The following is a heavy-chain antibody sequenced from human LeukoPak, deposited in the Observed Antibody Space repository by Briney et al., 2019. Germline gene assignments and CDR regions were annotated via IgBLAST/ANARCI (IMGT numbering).Heavy chain of an antibody. CDR1: GGSISSSSYY. D-gene: IGHD6-19*01. V-gene: IGHV4-39*07. CDR2: IYNSGST. Sequence: SETLSLTCTVSGGSISSSSYYWGWIRQPPGKGLEWIGSIYNSGSTYYNPSLKSRVTISVDTSKNQFSLKLSSVTAADTAVYYCARDMGAVAGIDYWGQGTLVTVSS. J-gene: IGHJ4*02. CDR3: ARDMGAVAGIDY.